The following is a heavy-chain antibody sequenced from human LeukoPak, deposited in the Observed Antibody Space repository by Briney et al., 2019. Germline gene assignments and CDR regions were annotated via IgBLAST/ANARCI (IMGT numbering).Heavy chain of an antibody. D-gene: IGHD3-22*01. Sequence: PSETLSLTCTVSGGSISRSNYYWVWLRQPPGQGLEWIVTINYSGNTYYNPPLKSRVTISVDTSKNQFSLKLSSVTAADTAVYYCARYWGPYDNSGSYFDYWGQGTLVTVSS. CDR2: INYSGNT. V-gene: IGHV4-39*01. CDR1: GGSISRSNYY. J-gene: IGHJ4*02. CDR3: ARYWGPYDNSGSYFDY.